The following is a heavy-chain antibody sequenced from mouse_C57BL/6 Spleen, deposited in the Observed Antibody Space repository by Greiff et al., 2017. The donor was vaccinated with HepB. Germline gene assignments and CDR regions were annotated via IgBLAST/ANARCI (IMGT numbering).Heavy chain of an antibody. Sequence: QVQLKQPGTELVKPGASVKLSCKASGYTFTSYWMHWVKQRPGQGLEWIGNINPSNGGTNYNEKFKSKATLTVDKSSSTAYMQLSSLTSEDSAVYYCARWGYYDYDVDYWGQGTTLTVSS. D-gene: IGHD2-4*01. CDR1: GYTFTSYW. V-gene: IGHV1-53*01. CDR2: INPSNGGT. J-gene: IGHJ2*01. CDR3: ARWGYYDYDVDY.